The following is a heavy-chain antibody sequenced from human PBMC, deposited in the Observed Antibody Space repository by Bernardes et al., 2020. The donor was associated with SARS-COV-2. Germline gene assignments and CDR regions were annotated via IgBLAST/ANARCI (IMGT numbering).Heavy chain of an antibody. J-gene: IGHJ4*02. V-gene: IGHV3-21*01. CDR3: ARESDWNYDFDY. Sequence: GGSLRLSCAASEFTFSSYAMNWVRQAPGKGLEWVSSITSSSSYKYYADSVKGRFTISRDNAKNSLYLQMNSLRAEDTAVYFCARESDWNYDFDYWGQGTRVPFSS. CDR2: ITSSSSYK. D-gene: IGHD1-7*01. CDR1: EFTFSSYA.